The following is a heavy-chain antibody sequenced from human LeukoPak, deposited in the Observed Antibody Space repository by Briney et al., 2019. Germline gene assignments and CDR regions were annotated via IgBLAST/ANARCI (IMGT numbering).Heavy chain of an antibody. CDR3: ARDRGSSGRLGRFDN. J-gene: IGHJ4*02. Sequence: GGSLRLSCAASGFTLSTYWMTWVRQAPGKGREWVANIKQDGSEKYYMDSMKGRFTISRDNAKKLLYLQMNSLRVEDTAVYYCARDRGSSGRLGRFDNWGQGTLVTVSP. CDR1: GFTLSTYW. V-gene: IGHV3-7*01. D-gene: IGHD6-19*01. CDR2: IKQDGSEK.